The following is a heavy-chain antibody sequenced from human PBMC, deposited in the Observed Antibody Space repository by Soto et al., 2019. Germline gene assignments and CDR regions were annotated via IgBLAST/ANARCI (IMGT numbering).Heavy chain of an antibody. CDR1: GGTFSSYT. V-gene: IGHV1-69*02. CDR3: ARQDNWNDFPGGY. Sequence: QVQLVQSGAEVKKPGSSVKISCKASGGTFSSYTISRVRQAPGQGLESMGRIIPILGIANYAQKFQGRVTITADKSTSTAYMELSSVRSEDTAVYYCARQDNWNDFPGGYWGQGTLVTVSS. D-gene: IGHD1-1*01. CDR2: IIPILGIA. J-gene: IGHJ4*02.